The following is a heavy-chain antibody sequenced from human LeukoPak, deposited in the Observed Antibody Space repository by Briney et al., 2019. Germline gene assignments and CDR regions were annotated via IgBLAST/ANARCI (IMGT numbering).Heavy chain of an antibody. CDR3: ARVAGYDAFDI. CDR1: GGTFSSYG. Sequence: ASVKVSCKASGGTFSSYGISWVRQAHGQGLEWMGGIIPIFGTANYAQKFQGRVTITADKSTSTGYMELSSLRSEDTAVYYCARVAGYDAFDIWGQGTMVTVSS. V-gene: IGHV1-69*06. D-gene: IGHD2-15*01. J-gene: IGHJ3*02. CDR2: IIPIFGTA.